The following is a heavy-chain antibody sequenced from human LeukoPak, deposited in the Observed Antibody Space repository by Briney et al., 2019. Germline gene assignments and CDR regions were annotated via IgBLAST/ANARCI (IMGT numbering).Heavy chain of an antibody. CDR3: ARHFSGSYHVAMDY. D-gene: IGHD1-26*01. CDR1: GGSISSSSYY. Sequence: SETLSLTCTVSGGSISSSSYYWGWIRQPPGKGLEWIGSIYYSGSTYYNPSLKSRVTISVDTSKNQFSLKLSSVTAADTAVYYCARHFSGSYHVAMDYWGQGTLVTVSS. CDR2: IYYSGST. J-gene: IGHJ4*02. V-gene: IGHV4-39*01.